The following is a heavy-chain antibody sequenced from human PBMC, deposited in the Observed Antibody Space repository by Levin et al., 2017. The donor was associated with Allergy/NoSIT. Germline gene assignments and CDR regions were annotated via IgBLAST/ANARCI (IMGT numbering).Heavy chain of an antibody. J-gene: IGHJ6*04. CDR1: GFTFSSYG. Sequence: GGSLRLSCAASGFTFSSYGMHWVRQAPGKGLEWVAVISYDGSNKYYADSVKGRFTISRDNSKNTLYRQMNSLRAEDTAVYYCAKDGGGYPVLYYYGMDVWGEGTTVTVSS. CDR3: AKDGGGYPVLYYYGMDV. V-gene: IGHV3-30*18. CDR2: ISYDGSNK. D-gene: IGHD5-12*01.